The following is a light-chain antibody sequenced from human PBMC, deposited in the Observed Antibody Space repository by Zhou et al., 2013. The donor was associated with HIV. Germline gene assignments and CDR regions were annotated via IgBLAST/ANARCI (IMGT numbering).Light chain of an antibody. Sequence: DIQMTQSPSSLSASVGDRVTITCRASQSISNYLNWYQQKPGKAPEVLIYGASSLQSGVPSRFSGSGAGTDFTLTISSLQPEDFATYHCQQSYSTPWTFGQGTKVEIK. J-gene: IGKJ1*01. V-gene: IGKV1-39*01. CDR3: QQSYSTPWT. CDR1: QSISNY. CDR2: GAS.